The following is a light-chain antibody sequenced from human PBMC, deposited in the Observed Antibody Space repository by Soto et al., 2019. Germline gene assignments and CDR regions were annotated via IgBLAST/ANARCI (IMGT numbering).Light chain of an antibody. J-gene: IGLJ1*01. CDR2: TVT. Sequence: SVLTQPRSVSGSPGQSVTISCTGTSSVVGGYNYVSWYQQHPGKAPKLMIYTVTKRPSGVPDRFSGSKSDNTASPTISGLQADDEADYYCCSYAGSSSYVFVTGTKVTVL. V-gene: IGLV2-11*01. CDR1: SSVVGGYNY. CDR3: CSYAGSSSYV.